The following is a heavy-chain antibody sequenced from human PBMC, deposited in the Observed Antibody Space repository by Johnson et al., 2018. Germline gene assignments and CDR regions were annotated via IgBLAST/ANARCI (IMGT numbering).Heavy chain of an antibody. D-gene: IGHD2/OR15-2a*01. CDR3: ATPGNSSDWNWFDP. Sequence: VQLVQSGGGLVQPGESLRLSCVASGFAFSNYVMSWVRQAPGKGLEWVSLTEGGGGVTYYADPVKGRFTISRDNSKYTLYLQVNSLKAEDTAVYYCATPGNSSDWNWFDPWGQGTLVTVSS. CDR1: GFAFSNYV. CDR2: TEGGGGVT. V-gene: IGHV3-23*04. J-gene: IGHJ5*02.